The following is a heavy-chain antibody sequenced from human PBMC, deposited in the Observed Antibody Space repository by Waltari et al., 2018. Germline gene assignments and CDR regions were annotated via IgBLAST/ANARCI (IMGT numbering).Heavy chain of an antibody. Sequence: QVQLQESGPGLVKPSETLSLTCTVSGGSISSYYWSWIRQPPGKGLEWIGYIYYSGSTNYNPSLKSRVTISVDTSKNQFSLKLSSVTAADTAVYYCAGGEGGSTFFYYFDYWGQGTLVTVSS. CDR2: IYYSGST. CDR3: AGGEGGSTFFYYFDY. V-gene: IGHV4-59*01. D-gene: IGHD2-2*01. J-gene: IGHJ4*02. CDR1: GGSISSYY.